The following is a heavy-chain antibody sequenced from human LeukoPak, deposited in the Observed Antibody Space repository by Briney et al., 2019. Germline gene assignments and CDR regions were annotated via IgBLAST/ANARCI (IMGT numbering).Heavy chain of an antibody. CDR1: GGSFGGYY. CDR3: ARALSDTAPIREDYFDY. V-gene: IGHV4-34*01. J-gene: IGHJ4*02. D-gene: IGHD5-18*01. Sequence: PSETLSLTCAVYGGSFGGYYWSWIRQPPGKGLEWIGEINHSGSTNYNPSLKSRVTISVDTSKNQFSLKLSSVTAADTAVYYCARALSDTAPIREDYFDYWGQGTLVTVSS. CDR2: INHSGST.